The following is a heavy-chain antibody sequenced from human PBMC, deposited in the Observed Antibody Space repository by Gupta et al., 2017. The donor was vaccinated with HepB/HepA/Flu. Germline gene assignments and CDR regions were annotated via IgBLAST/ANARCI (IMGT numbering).Heavy chain of an antibody. J-gene: IGHJ4*02. CDR2: ISTDDSST. CDR3: AAGRAYSYTYTVGY. V-gene: IGHV3-74*01. D-gene: IGHD5-18*01. Sequence: EVQLVESGGGLVQPGGSLRLSCAASGFTFSSYWMHWVRQPPGKGLVWVSRISTDDSSTNYADSVKGRFTISRDNAKNTLYLQMNSLTAEDTAVYYCAAGRAYSYTYTVGYWGQGTLVTVSS. CDR1: GFTFSSYW.